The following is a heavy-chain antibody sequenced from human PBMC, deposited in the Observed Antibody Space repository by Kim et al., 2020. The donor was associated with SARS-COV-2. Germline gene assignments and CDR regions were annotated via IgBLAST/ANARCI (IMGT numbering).Heavy chain of an antibody. Sequence: SGPTLVNPTQTLTLICTFSGFSLSTSGMCVSWIRQPPGKALEWLARIDWDDDKYYSTSLKTRLTISKDTSKNQVVLTMTNMDPVDTATYYCARTQYDILTGYQGGMDVWGQGTTVTVSS. D-gene: IGHD3-9*01. J-gene: IGHJ6*02. CDR1: GFSLSTSGMC. CDR2: IDWDDDK. V-gene: IGHV2-70*11. CDR3: ARTQYDILTGYQGGMDV.